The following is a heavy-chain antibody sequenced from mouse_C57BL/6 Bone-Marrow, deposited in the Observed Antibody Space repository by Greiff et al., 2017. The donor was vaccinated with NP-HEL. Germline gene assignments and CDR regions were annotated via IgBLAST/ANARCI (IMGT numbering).Heavy chain of an antibody. J-gene: IGHJ3*01. D-gene: IGHD2-3*01. Sequence: VQLQQSGAELMKPGASVKLSCKATGYTFTGYWIEWVKQRPGHGLEWIGEILPGSGSTNYHEKFKGKATFTADTSSNTAYMQLSSLTTEDSAIYYCASVYDGYYAWFAYWGQGTLVTVSA. CDR3: ASVYDGYYAWFAY. CDR2: ILPGSGST. V-gene: IGHV1-9*01. CDR1: GYTFTGYW.